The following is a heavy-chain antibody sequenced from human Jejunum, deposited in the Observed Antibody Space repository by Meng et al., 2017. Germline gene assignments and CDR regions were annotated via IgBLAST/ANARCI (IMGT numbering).Heavy chain of an antibody. J-gene: IGHJ4*02. V-gene: IGHV4-4*02. Sequence: QVTLKESGPGLVRPSGTLSLTCEVSGDSISSTNWWDWLRQPPGKGLEWIGEIYHSGRTNFNPSLESRVTISVDESKNQFSLTLNSVTAADTAVYYCARGVGDIRVGFDYWGQGILVTVSS. D-gene: IGHD5-12*01. CDR2: IYHSGRT. CDR3: ARGVGDIRVGFDY. CDR1: GDSISSTNW.